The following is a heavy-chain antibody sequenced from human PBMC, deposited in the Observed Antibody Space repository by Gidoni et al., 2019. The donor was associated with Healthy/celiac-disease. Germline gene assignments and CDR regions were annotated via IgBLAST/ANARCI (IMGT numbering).Heavy chain of an antibody. CDR3: ARHQYYDSSGYPTEYFQH. V-gene: IGHV4-39*01. Sequence: QLQLQESGPGLVKPSETLSITCTVSGGSISSSSYYWGWIRQPPGKWLELIGRIYYRGSTYYNPSLKSRVTISVDTSKNQFSLKLSSVTAADTAGYYCARHQYYDSSGYPTEYFQHWGQGTLVTVSS. J-gene: IGHJ1*01. CDR2: IYYRGST. CDR1: GGSISSSSYY. D-gene: IGHD3-22*01.